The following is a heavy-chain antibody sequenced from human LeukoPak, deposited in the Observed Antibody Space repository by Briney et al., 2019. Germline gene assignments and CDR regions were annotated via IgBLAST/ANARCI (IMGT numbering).Heavy chain of an antibody. CDR2: ISSRSTHT. CDR1: GFTFSDYY. D-gene: IGHD6-13*01. Sequence: GGSLRLSCAASGFTFSDYYMSWIRQAPGKGLEWVPFISSRSTHTHYADSVKGRFTISRDDPKNSLYLQMNSLRAEDTAMYYCARDSKYSSSFLFDPWGQGTLVTVSS. J-gene: IGHJ5*02. V-gene: IGHV3-11*05. CDR3: ARDSKYSSSFLFDP.